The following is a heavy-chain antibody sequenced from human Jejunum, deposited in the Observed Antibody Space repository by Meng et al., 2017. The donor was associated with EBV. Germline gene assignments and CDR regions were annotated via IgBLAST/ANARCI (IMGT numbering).Heavy chain of an antibody. CDR1: GYNFSRDA. D-gene: IGHD2-21*02. CDR2: INTRTGNP. J-gene: IGHJ4*02. CDR3: ASDISTATFGY. Sequence: QLCQSGSNLTRPGASVKVSCKASGYNFSRDAMNWVRQAPGQGLEWMGWINTRTGNPAYAQGFTERFVFSLDTSVSTAYLQISSLKAEDTAVYYCASDISTATFGYWGQGTLVTVSS. V-gene: IGHV7-4-1*02.